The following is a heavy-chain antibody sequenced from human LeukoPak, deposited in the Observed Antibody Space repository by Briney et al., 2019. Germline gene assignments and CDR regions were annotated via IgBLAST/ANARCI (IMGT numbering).Heavy chain of an antibody. CDR3: ARDTAVAHFDY. Sequence: GGSLRLSCAASGFTFSTYNMNWVRQAPGKGLEWVSYITGSSSTTHYADSVKGRFTISRDNAKNSLFLQMNSLRAGDTAFYYCARDTAVAHFDYWGQGTLVTVSS. D-gene: IGHD6-19*01. CDR2: ITGSSSTT. J-gene: IGHJ4*02. CDR1: GFTFSTYN. V-gene: IGHV3-48*01.